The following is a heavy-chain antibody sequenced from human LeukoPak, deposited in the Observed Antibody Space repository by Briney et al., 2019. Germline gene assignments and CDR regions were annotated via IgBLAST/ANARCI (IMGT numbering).Heavy chain of an antibody. CDR2: IYYSGST. D-gene: IGHD3-22*01. J-gene: IGHJ4*02. V-gene: IGHV4-39*01. CDR1: GGSISSSGTY. Sequence: PSETLSLTCSVSGGSISSSGTYWGWIRQPPGKGLEWIGSIYYSGSTHYNPSLKSRVTISVDTSKKQFSLRLSSVTAADTAVYYCARARAHLKYYYDSSGYYYFDYWGQGTLVTVSS. CDR3: ARARAHLKYYYDSSGYYYFDY.